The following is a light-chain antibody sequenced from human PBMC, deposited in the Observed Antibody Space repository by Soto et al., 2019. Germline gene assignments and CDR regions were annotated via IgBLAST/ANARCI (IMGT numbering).Light chain of an antibody. CDR2: GAS. V-gene: IGKV3-15*01. J-gene: IGKJ4*01. CDR3: HQYNYWPLT. Sequence: EIVMTQSPATLSVSPGERATLSCRASQTISSSYLAWYQQKPGQAPRLLIYGASTRATGIPARFSGSGSGTEFTLTITSLQSEDFAVYYCHQYNYWPLTFGGGTRVEIK. CDR1: QTISSSY.